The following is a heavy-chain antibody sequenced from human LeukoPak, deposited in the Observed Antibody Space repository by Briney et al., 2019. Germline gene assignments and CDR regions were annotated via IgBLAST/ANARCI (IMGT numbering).Heavy chain of an antibody. CDR3: ARQVDTSRGAV. CDR1: GGSISSSSYY. Sequence: PSETLSLTCTVSGGSISSSSYYWGWIRQPPGKGLEWIGSIYYSGSTYYNPSLKSRVTISVDTSKNQFSLKLSSVTAADTAVYYCARQVDTSRGAVWGKGTTVTVSS. CDR2: IYYSGST. V-gene: IGHV4-39*01. D-gene: IGHD2-2*01. J-gene: IGHJ6*04.